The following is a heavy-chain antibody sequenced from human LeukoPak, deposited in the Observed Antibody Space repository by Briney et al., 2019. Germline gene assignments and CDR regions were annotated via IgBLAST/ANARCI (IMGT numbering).Heavy chain of an antibody. CDR2: ITIDLSII. V-gene: IGHV3-21*05. D-gene: IGHD3-22*01. CDR3: ASQHYYDSSDGGAFDY. J-gene: IGHJ4*02. Sequence: GGSLRLSCAVSGFSLSTYSMNWVRQAPGKGLEWSSHITIDLSIIDYADSVKGRFTISRDNAKNSLYLQMNSLRAEDTAVYYCASQHYYDSSDGGAFDYWGQGSLVTVSS. CDR1: GFSLSTYS.